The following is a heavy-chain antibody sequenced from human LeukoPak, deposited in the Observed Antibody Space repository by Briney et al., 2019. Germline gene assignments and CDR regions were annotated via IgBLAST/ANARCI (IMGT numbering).Heavy chain of an antibody. J-gene: IGHJ4*02. CDR1: GFTFSSYS. Sequence: PGGSLRLSCAASGFTFSSYSMNWVRQAPGKGLEWVSVIYSGGSTYYADSVKGRFTISRDNSKNTLYLQMNSLRAEDTAVYYCARGGYSGYEDLYYFDYWGQGTLVTVSS. D-gene: IGHD5-12*01. CDR3: ARGGYSGYEDLYYFDY. V-gene: IGHV3-53*01. CDR2: IYSGGST.